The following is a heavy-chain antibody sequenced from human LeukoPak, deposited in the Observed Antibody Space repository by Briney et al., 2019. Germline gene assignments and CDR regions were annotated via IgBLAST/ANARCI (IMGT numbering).Heavy chain of an antibody. J-gene: IGHJ4*02. CDR3: AKRGGSYGDYGDFDY. Sequence: PGGSLRLSCAASGFTFSSYAMSWVRQAPGKGLEWVSAISGSGGSTYYADSVKGRFTTFRDNSKNTLYLHMNSLRAEDTAVYYCAKRGGSYGDYGDFDYWGLGTLVTVSS. CDR2: ISGSGGST. D-gene: IGHD4-17*01. V-gene: IGHV3-23*01. CDR1: GFTFSSYA.